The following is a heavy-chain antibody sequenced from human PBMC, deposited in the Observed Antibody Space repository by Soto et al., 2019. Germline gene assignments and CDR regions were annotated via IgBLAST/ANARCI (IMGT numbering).Heavy chain of an antibody. CDR2: ISGDNVNT. J-gene: IGHJ6*02. V-gene: IGHV1-18*01. CDR3: AREGQHQAQKTYYYFYGMDV. CDR1: GYNFTTYG. D-gene: IGHD6-13*01. Sequence: QVHLVQSGGEVKKPGASVKVSCKASGYNFTTYGISWVRQAPRQGLEWMGWISGDNVNTKSAQKIQGRITMTTDASAGTAYMEPRSLRSDDTAVYFCAREGQHQAQKTYYYFYGMDVWGQGTKVTVSS.